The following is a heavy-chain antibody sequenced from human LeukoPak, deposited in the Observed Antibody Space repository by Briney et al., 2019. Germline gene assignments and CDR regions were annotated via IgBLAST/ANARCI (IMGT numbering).Heavy chain of an antibody. D-gene: IGHD5-18*01. V-gene: IGHV4-4*07. CDR1: GGSITSYS. CDR3: ARVNHSPYYYYGMDV. J-gene: IGHJ6*02. Sequence: SETLSLTCTVSGGSITSYSWSWIRQPAGKGLEWIGRIYTSGSTNYNPSLKSRVTMSVDTSKNQFSLKLSSVTAADTAVYYCARVNHSPYYYYGMDVWGQGTKVTVSS. CDR2: IYTSGST.